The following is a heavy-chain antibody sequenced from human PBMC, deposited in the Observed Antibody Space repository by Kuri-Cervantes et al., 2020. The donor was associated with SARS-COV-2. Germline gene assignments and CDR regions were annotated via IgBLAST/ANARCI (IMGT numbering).Heavy chain of an antibody. Sequence: LSLTCAASGFSFSSYAMSWIRQAPGKGLEWVSVISGSGTGAYYADSVKGRFTISRDNSKNTLYLQMNSLRAEDTAVYFCAKDPTATTEYYYAMDVWGQGTTVTVSS. CDR1: GFSFSSYA. D-gene: IGHD1-7*01. V-gene: IGHV3-23*01. CDR3: AKDPTATTEYYYAMDV. CDR2: ISGSGTGA. J-gene: IGHJ6*02.